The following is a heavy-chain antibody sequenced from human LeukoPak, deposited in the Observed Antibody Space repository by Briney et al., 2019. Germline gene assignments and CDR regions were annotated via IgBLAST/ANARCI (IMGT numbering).Heavy chain of an antibody. D-gene: IGHD4-17*01. CDR2: INPNSGGT. J-gene: IGHJ4*02. V-gene: IGHV1-2*02. CDR3: AQCNDYGFYFDY. CDR1: GYTFTSYA. Sequence: GASVKVSCKASGYTFTSYAMNWVRQAPGQGLEWMGWINPNSGGTNYAQKFQGRVTMTRDTSISTAYMELSRLRSDDTAVYYCAQCNDYGFYFDYWGQGTLVTVSS.